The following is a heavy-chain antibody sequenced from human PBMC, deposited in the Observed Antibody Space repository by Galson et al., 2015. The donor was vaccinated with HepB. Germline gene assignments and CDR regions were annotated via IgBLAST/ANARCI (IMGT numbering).Heavy chain of an antibody. CDR3: ARRNSLDWFYGMDV. Sequence: SLRLSCAASGFTFSSYDMHWVRQATGEGLQWVSSIGTADDTYYAGSVKGRFTISREDAKDSMYLEMSNLRVGDTAVYYCARRNSLDWFYGMDVWGQGTTVTVSS. CDR1: GFTFSSYD. J-gene: IGHJ6*02. V-gene: IGHV3-13*04. D-gene: IGHD3-9*01. CDR2: IGTADDT.